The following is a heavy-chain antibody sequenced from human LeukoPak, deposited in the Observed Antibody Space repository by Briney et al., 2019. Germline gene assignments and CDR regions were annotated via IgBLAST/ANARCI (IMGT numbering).Heavy chain of an antibody. CDR1: GFTFSSYA. D-gene: IGHD7-27*01. V-gene: IGHV3-23*01. CDR2: ISGSGGST. Sequence: GVSLRLSCAASGFTFSSYAMSWVRQAPGKGLEWVSAISGSGGSTYYADSVKGRFTISRDNSKNTLYLQMNSLRAEDTAVYYCAEDPSNWGSYYFDYWGQGTLVTVSS. J-gene: IGHJ4*02. CDR3: AEDPSNWGSYYFDY.